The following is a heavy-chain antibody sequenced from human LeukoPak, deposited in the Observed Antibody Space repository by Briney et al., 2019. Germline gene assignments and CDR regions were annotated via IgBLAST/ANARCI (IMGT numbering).Heavy chain of an antibody. V-gene: IGHV3-7*01. CDR1: GFTFSNYW. J-gene: IGHJ4*02. CDR3: ARGPNSNWSGLDF. D-gene: IGHD6-6*01. CDR2: IKQDGSEK. Sequence: GGSLRLSCAASGFTFSNYWMSWVRQAPGKGLEWVANIKQDGSEKYYVNSVKGRFTISRDNAKRSLSLQMNSLTAEDTAVYYCARGPNSNWSGLDFWGQGTLLTVSS.